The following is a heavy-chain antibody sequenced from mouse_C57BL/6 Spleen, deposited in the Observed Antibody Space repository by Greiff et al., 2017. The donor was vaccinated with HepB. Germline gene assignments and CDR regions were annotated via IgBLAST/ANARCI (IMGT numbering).Heavy chain of an antibody. V-gene: IGHV1-26*01. J-gene: IGHJ1*03. D-gene: IGHD1-1*01. Sequence: EVQLQQSGPELVKPGASVKISCKASGYTFTDYYMNWVKQSHGKSLEWIGDINPNNGGTSYNQKFKGKATLTVDKSSSTAYMELRSLTSEDSAVYDCAREDYGSKGYFDVWGTGTTVTVSS. CDR2: INPNNGGT. CDR1: GYTFTDYY. CDR3: AREDYGSKGYFDV.